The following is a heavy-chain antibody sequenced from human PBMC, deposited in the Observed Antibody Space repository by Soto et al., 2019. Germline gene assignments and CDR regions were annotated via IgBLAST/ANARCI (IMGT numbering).Heavy chain of an antibody. CDR3: ARQRRNSGSYPTYYYYYGMDV. D-gene: IGHD1-26*01. CDR2: IYPGDSDT. Sequence: PGESLKSSCKGSGYSFTSYWIGWVRQMPGKGLEWMGIIYPGDSDTRYSPSFQGQVTISADKSISTAYLQWSSLKASDTAMYYCARQRRNSGSYPTYYYYYGMDVWGQGTTVTVSS. CDR1: GYSFTSYW. J-gene: IGHJ6*02. V-gene: IGHV5-51*01.